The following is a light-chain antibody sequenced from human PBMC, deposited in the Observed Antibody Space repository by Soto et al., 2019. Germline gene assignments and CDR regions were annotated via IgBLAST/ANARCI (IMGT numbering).Light chain of an antibody. CDR2: EVS. J-gene: IGLJ1*01. Sequence: QSALTQPASVSLSPGQSITISCTGTSSDVGGYNYVSWYQHHPGKAPKLIIYEVSNRPSGASNRFSGSKSGNTASLTISGLQADDEADYYCSSYTSSSTVVFGIGTKVTVL. CDR1: SSDVGGYNY. CDR3: SSYTSSSTVV. V-gene: IGLV2-14*01.